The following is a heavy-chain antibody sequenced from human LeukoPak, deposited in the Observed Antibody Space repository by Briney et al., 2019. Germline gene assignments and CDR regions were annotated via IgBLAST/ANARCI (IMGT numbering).Heavy chain of an antibody. CDR3: ANSNWFDP. CDR1: GFTFSSYA. V-gene: IGHV3-23*01. J-gene: IGHJ5*02. CDR2: ISGSGAGT. Sequence: GGSLRLSCAASGFTFSSYAMSWVRQAPGKGLEWVSSISGSGAGTKYADSVKGRFNISRDNPKNTLYLQMDSLRAEDTAVYYCANSNWFDPWGQGTLVTVSS.